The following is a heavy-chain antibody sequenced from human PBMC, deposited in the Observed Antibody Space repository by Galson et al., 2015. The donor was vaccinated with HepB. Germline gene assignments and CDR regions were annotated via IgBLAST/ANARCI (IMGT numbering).Heavy chain of an antibody. D-gene: IGHD2-2*02. CDR3: AKDPTAYCSSTSCYRGSGWFDP. Sequence: SLRLSCAASGFTFSSYAMSWVRQAPGKGLEWVSAISGSGGSTYYADSVKGRFTISSDNSKNTLYLQMNSLRAEDTAVYYCAKDPTAYCSSTSCYRGSGWFDPWGQGTLVTVSS. CDR1: GFTFSSYA. CDR2: ISGSGGST. J-gene: IGHJ5*02. V-gene: IGHV3-23*01.